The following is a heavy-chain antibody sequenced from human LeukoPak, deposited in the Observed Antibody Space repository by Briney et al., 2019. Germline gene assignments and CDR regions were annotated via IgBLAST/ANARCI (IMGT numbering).Heavy chain of an antibody. Sequence: GASVKVSCKASGFTFNRYGISWVRQAPGQGLEWMGGIIPIFGTANYAQKFQGRVTITADESTSTAYMELSSLRSEDTAVYYCAILGGYDGDPSAFDIWGQGTMVTVSS. J-gene: IGHJ3*02. CDR1: GFTFNRYG. CDR2: IIPIFGTA. V-gene: IGHV1-69*13. CDR3: AILGGYDGDPSAFDI. D-gene: IGHD5-12*01.